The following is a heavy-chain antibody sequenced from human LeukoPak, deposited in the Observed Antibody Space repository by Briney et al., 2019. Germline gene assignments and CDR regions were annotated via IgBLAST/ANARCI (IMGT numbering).Heavy chain of an antibody. CDR2: IYYSGGT. Sequence: SETLSHTCTVSGGSISSYYWSWIRQPPGKGLEWIGYIYYSGGTNYNPSLKSRVTISVDRSKNQFSLNLSSVTAADTAVYYCARERGDGYNYPPYYFDYWGQGTLVTVSS. D-gene: IGHD5-24*01. CDR3: ARERGDGYNYPPYYFDY. J-gene: IGHJ4*02. V-gene: IGHV4-59*01. CDR1: GGSISSYY.